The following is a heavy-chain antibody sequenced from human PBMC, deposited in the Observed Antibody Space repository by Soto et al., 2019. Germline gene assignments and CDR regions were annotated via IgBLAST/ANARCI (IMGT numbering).Heavy chain of an antibody. D-gene: IGHD4-4*01. Sequence: SETLSLTCTVSGGSISSGDYYWSWIRQPPGKGLEWIGYIYYSGSTYYNPSLKSRVTISVDTSKNQFSPKLSSVTAADTAVYYCARLTVTTYYYYGMDVWGQGTTVTVSS. CDR1: GGSISSGDYY. CDR3: ARLTVTTYYYYGMDV. V-gene: IGHV4-30-4*01. CDR2: IYYSGST. J-gene: IGHJ6*02.